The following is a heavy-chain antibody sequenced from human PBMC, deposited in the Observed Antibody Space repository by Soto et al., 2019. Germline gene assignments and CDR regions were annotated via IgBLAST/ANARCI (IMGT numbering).Heavy chain of an antibody. CDR2: IYYSGST. CDR1: GGSISSGGYY. V-gene: IGHV4-31*03. J-gene: IGHJ2*01. CDR3: ARDLKTGDRTCLRDWYFDL. D-gene: IGHD7-27*01. Sequence: SETLSLTCTVSGGSISSGGYYWSWIRQHPGKGLEWIGYIYYSGSTYYNPSLKSRVTISVDTSKNQFSLKLSSVTAADTAVYYCARDLKTGDRTCLRDWYFDLWGRGTLVTVSS.